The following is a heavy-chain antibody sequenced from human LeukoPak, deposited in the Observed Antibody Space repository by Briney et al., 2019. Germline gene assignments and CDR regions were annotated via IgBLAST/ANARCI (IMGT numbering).Heavy chain of an antibody. Sequence: PSETLSLTCTVSGGSISSYYWSWIRQPPGKGLEWIGYIYYSGSTNYNPSLKSRVTISVDTSKNQFSLKLSSVTAADTAVYYCARAPDCSSTSCYPGDYYFDYWGQGTLVTVSS. J-gene: IGHJ4*02. D-gene: IGHD2-2*01. CDR1: GGSISSYY. CDR3: ARAPDCSSTSCYPGDYYFDY. V-gene: IGHV4-59*01. CDR2: IYYSGST.